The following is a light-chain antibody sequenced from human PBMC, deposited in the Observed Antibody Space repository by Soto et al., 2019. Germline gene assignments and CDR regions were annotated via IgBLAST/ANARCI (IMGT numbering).Light chain of an antibody. CDR2: ANT. CDR1: GSNIGAGYD. CDR3: QSYDTSLSGYV. V-gene: IGLV1-40*01. J-gene: IGLJ1*01. Sequence: QSVLTQPPSVSGAPGQRVTISCTGSGSNIGAGYDIHWYQQVPGTAPKPLIYANTNRASGVPDRFSGSKSGTSASLAITGLQAEDEADYYCQSYDTSLSGYVFGPGTKLTDL.